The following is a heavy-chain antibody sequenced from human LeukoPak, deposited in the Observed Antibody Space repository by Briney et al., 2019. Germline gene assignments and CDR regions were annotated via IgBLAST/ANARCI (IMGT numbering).Heavy chain of an antibody. V-gene: IGHV3-11*01. CDR1: GFTFSDYY. J-gene: IGHJ4*02. CDR3: AKSLGNLRQTIIGDDTSSSPFDY. CDR2: ISSSGSTI. Sequence: GGSLRLSCAASGFTFSDYYMSWIRQAPGKGLEWVSYISSSGSTIYYADSVKGRFTISRDNAKNSLYLQMNSLRVEDTAVYYCAKSLGNLRQTIIGDDTSSSPFDYWGQGTLVTVSS. D-gene: IGHD6-6*01.